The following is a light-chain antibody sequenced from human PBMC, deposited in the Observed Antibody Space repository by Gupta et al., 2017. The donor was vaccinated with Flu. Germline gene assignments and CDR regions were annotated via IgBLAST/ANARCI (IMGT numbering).Light chain of an antibody. V-gene: IGLV3-21*02. CDR2: DDR. Sequence: SYALTQPPSVSVAPVPTASITFGGNCIRYKSVFWYPPTPGQSPVLVVYDDRDRNSGIPVRFSGSKYGITATVTISRVEAVDEADYYCQVGDRPSDNSVFGSGTMVTVL. CDR1: CIRYKS. J-gene: IGLJ1*01. CDR3: QVGDRPSDNSV.